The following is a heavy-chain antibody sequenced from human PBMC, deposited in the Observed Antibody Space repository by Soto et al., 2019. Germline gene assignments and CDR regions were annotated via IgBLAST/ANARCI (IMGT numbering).Heavy chain of an antibody. Sequence: QVQLQQWGAGPLRPLETLSLTCGVSGGSFSGYYWAWIRQSPGKGLEWLGEINDSGPIDYNPALRIRVSISVDTSKNHYSLNLRSVTAADTAVYYCARESHDILTGPPWVWYFDLWGRGTLVTVSS. CDR2: INDSGPI. CDR3: ARESHDILTGPPWVWYFDL. CDR1: GGSFSGYY. V-gene: IGHV4-34*01. D-gene: IGHD3-9*01. J-gene: IGHJ2*01.